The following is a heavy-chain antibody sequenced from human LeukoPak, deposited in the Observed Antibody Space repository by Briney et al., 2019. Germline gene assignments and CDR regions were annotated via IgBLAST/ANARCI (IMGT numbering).Heavy chain of an antibody. Sequence: KYGESLKISCKGSGYSFTSYWIGWVRQMPGKGLEWMGIIYPGDSDTRYSPSFQGQVTISADKSISTAYLQWSSLKASDTAMYYCARRAAYSSSWYGIFDAFDIWGQGTMVTVSS. J-gene: IGHJ3*02. CDR2: IYPGDSDT. CDR3: ARRAAYSSSWYGIFDAFDI. D-gene: IGHD6-13*01. V-gene: IGHV5-51*01. CDR1: GYSFTSYW.